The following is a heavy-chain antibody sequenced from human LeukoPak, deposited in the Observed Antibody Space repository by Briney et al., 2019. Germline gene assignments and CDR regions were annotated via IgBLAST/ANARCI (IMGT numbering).Heavy chain of an antibody. Sequence: PGGSLRLSCAASGFTFSSYWMSWVRQAPGKGLEWVANIKQDGSEKYCVDSVKGRFTISRDNAKNSLYLQMNSLRAEDTAVYYCARELGQLALDAFDIWGQGTMVTVSS. J-gene: IGHJ3*02. CDR1: GFTFSSYW. CDR3: ARELGQLALDAFDI. D-gene: IGHD6-6*01. CDR2: IKQDGSEK. V-gene: IGHV3-7*01.